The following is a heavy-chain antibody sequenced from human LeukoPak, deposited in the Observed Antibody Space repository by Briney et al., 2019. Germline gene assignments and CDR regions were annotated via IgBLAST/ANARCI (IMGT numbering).Heavy chain of an antibody. D-gene: IGHD3-10*01. CDR1: GFTFSNYN. J-gene: IGHJ4*02. Sequence: GGSLRLSCAASGFTFSNYNMNWVRQAPGKGLEWISYISTTGTTIYYADSVKGRFTISRDNAKNSLYLQMNSLRAEDTAVYYCARRVYYGSGTSQYYFDYWGQGTLVTVSS. CDR2: ISTTGTTI. V-gene: IGHV3-48*04. CDR3: ARRVYYGSGTSQYYFDY.